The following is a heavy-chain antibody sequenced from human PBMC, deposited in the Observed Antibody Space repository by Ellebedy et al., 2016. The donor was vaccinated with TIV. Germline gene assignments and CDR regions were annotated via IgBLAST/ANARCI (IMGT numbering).Heavy chain of an antibody. Sequence: ASVKVSXKVSGYTLTELSMHWVRQAPGKGLEWMGGFDPEDGGTIYAQKFQGRVTMTEDTSTDTAYMELSSLRSEDTAVYYCATDHYGSGSYFDYWGQGTLVTVSS. CDR1: GYTLTELS. V-gene: IGHV1-24*01. D-gene: IGHD3-10*01. CDR3: ATDHYGSGSYFDY. CDR2: FDPEDGGT. J-gene: IGHJ4*02.